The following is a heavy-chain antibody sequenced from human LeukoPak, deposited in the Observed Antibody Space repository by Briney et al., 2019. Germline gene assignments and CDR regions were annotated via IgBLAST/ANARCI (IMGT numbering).Heavy chain of an antibody. V-gene: IGHV4-34*01. CDR2: INHSGST. Sequence: PSETLSLTCAVYGGSFSGCYWSWIRQPPGKGLEWIGEINHSGSTNYNPSLKSRVTISVDTSKNQFSLKLSSVTAADTAVYYCARGLSYGDLDYWGQGTLVTVSS. CDR1: GGSFSGCY. J-gene: IGHJ4*02. D-gene: IGHD4-17*01. CDR3: ARGLSYGDLDY.